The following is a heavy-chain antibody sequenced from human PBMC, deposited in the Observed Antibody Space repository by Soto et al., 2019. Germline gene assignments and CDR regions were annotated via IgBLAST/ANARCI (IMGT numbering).Heavy chain of an antibody. CDR2: IENDGSNG. J-gene: IGHJ6*02. V-gene: IGHV3-30-3*01. CDR3: ARGDREDILVVVGARPGEYGTDI. D-gene: IGHD2-15*01. Sequence: QVQLVESGGGVVQPGGSLRLSCAASGFTFRNHAMHWVRQAPGKGLEWLAGIENDGSNGLYRDAVKGRFTVSRDNSKNTRYLYMNSLRSEDTGVYYCARGDREDILVVVGARPGEYGTDIWGQGTTVIVSS. CDR1: GFTFRNHA.